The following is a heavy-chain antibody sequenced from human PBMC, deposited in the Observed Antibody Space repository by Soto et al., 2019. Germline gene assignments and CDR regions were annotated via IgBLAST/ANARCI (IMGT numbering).Heavy chain of an antibody. V-gene: IGHV3-23*01. J-gene: IGHJ3*01. CDR2: ISGSGGST. CDR1: GLTINGYA. Sequence: GGSLRLSCEGTGLTINGYAMAWVRHAPEKGLEWVSSISGSGGSTYYAESVKVRFTISRDNSKNTLDLQLNSLRAEDTAVYYCAKYRGSSYNYNPFDAWGKGTMVTVSS. CDR3: AKYRGSSYNYNPFDA. D-gene: IGHD5-12*01.